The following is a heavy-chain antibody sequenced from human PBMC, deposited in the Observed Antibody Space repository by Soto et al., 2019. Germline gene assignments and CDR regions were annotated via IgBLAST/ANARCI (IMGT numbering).Heavy chain of an antibody. J-gene: IGHJ2*01. CDR2: FYYTGGTYST. CDR3: ASPRQRELTTDWFFDV. CDR1: GGSISSSGSY. D-gene: IGHD3-22*01. V-gene: IGHV4-39*01. Sequence: PSETLSLTCTVSGGSISSSGSYWGWVRQPPGKGLEWIVSFYYTGGTYSTYYNPSLKSRVTISVDTPKRQFSLNLRSVTAADTAVYYCASPRQRELTTDWFFDVWGRGTLVTVSS.